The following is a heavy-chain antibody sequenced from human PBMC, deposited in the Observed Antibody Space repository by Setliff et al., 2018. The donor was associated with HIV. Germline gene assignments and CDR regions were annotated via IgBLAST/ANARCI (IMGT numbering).Heavy chain of an antibody. J-gene: IGHJ6*02. CDR3: AKDPYSSSWYVTIYYYYGMDV. D-gene: IGHD6-13*01. Sequence: PGGSLRLSCAASGFTFSNFGMHWVRQAPGKGLEWVALIWNDGRYKYYADSMKGRFTISRDNSKNTLYLQMNSLRAEDTAVYYCAKDPYSSSWYVTIYYYYGMDVWGQGTTVTVSS. CDR1: GFTFSNFG. V-gene: IGHV3-30*02. CDR2: IWNDGRYK.